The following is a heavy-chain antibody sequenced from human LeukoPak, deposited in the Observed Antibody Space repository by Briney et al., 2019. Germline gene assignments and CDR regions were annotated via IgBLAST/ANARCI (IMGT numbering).Heavy chain of an antibody. CDR1: GFTFSSYA. Sequence: PGASLRLSCAASGFTFSSYAMSWVRQAPGKGLEWVSAISGSGGSTYYADSVKGRFTISRDNSKNTLYLQMNSLRAEDTAVYYCANTANYYDSSGYGGFDYWGQGTLVTVSS. CDR2: ISGSGGST. CDR3: ANTANYYDSSGYGGFDY. D-gene: IGHD3-22*01. J-gene: IGHJ4*02. V-gene: IGHV3-23*01.